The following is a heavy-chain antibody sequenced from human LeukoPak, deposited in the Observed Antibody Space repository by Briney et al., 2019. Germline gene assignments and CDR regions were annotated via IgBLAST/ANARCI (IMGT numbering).Heavy chain of an antibody. V-gene: IGHV1-2*02. CDR3: AREETVAGTGAFDI. Sequence: GASVKVSCKASGYTFTGYYMHWVRQAPGQGLEWMGWINPNSGGTNYAQKFQGRVTMTRDTSISTAYMELSRLRSDDTAVYYCAREETVAGTGAFDIWGQGTMVTVSS. CDR1: GYTFTGYY. D-gene: IGHD6-19*01. CDR2: INPNSGGT. J-gene: IGHJ3*02.